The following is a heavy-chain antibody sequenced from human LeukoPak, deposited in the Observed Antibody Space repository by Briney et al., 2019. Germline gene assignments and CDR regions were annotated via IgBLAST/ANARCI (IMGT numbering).Heavy chain of an antibody. CDR2: ISSSGSTI. D-gene: IGHD6-13*01. CDR3: ARDLRNRQQLVQLDY. J-gene: IGHJ4*02. V-gene: IGHV3-11*01. Sequence: GGSLRLPCAASGFTYSDYYMSWIRQAAGKGLEWVSYISSSGSTIYYADSVKGRFTISRDNAKNSLHLQMNSLRAEDTAVYYCARDLRNRQQLVQLDYWGQGTLVTVSS. CDR1: GFTYSDYY.